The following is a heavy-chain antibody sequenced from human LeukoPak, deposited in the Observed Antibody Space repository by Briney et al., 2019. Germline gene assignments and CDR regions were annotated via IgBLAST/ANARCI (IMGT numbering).Heavy chain of an antibody. CDR2: ISWNSGSI. CDR1: GFTFDDYA. D-gene: IGHD2-2*01. J-gene: IGHJ4*02. Sequence: GGSLRLSCAASGFTFDDYAMHWVRQAPGKGLEWVSGISWNSGSIGYADSVKGRFTISRDNAKNSLYLQMNSLRAEDTALYYCAKGYCSSTSCREDYWGQGTLVTVSS. V-gene: IGHV3-9*01. CDR3: AKGYCSSTSCREDY.